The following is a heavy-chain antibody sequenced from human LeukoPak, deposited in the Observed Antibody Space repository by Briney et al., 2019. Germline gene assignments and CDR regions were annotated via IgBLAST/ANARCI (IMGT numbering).Heavy chain of an antibody. D-gene: IGHD5-12*01. CDR1: GFTFSSYG. CDR2: IRYDGSNK. V-gene: IGHV3-30*02. J-gene: IGHJ4*02. CDR3: AKPNIVATIAKDY. Sequence: GGSLRLSWEASGFTFSSYGMHWVRQAPGKGLEGVAFIRYDGSNKYYADSVKGRFTISRDNSKNTLYLQMNSLRAEDTAVYYCAKPNIVATIAKDYWGQGTLVTVSS.